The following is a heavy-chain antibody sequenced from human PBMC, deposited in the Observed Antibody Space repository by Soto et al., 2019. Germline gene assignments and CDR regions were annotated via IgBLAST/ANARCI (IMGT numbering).Heavy chain of an antibody. CDR3: AREYCSGGSFYTYNWFDP. V-gene: IGHV1-69*01. D-gene: IGHD2-15*01. Sequence: QVQLVQSGAEVKKPGSSVKVSCKASGGTFSSYAISWVRQAPGQGLEWMGGIIPIFGTANYAQKCQGRVTITVDESPSTAYMELSSLRSEYTAVYYCAREYCSGGSFYTYNWFDPWGQGTLVTVSS. CDR1: GGTFSSYA. J-gene: IGHJ5*02. CDR2: IIPIFGTA.